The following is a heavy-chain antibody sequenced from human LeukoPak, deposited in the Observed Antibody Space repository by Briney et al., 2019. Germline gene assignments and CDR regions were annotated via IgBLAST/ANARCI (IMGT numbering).Heavy chain of an antibody. V-gene: IGHV3-7*01. CDR1: GFSFSSYW. CDR2: IKQDGSDK. Sequence: GGSLRLSCAASGFSFSSYWMSWVRQAPGKGLEWVANIKQDGSDKYYVDSVKGRFTISRDNAKNSLYLQMNSLRAEDTAVYYCARDPAPFCTITNRPGGDYFDYWGQGALVTVSS. CDR3: ARDPAPFCTITNRPGGDYFDY. D-gene: IGHD2-8*01. J-gene: IGHJ4*02.